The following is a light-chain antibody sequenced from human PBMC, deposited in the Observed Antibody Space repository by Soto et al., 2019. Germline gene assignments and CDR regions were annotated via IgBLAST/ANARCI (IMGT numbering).Light chain of an antibody. Sequence: LITQSPLSLPFTLLQPASICSMSGQSLVYSDGNIYLSWLQQRPGQSPRRLIYKVSNRDPGVPERFRGSGPATDFTLTISSVEAEDVGVYHCMQATHWPLPFGGRNXVDIK. J-gene: IGKJ4*01. V-gene: IGKV2-30*01. CDR1: QSLVYSDGNIY. CDR2: KVS. CDR3: MQATHWPLP.